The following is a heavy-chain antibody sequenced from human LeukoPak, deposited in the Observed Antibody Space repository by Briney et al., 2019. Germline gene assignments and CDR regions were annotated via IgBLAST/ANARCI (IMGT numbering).Heavy chain of an antibody. CDR1: GFTVSSNY. J-gene: IGHJ6*02. D-gene: IGHD5-12*01. Sequence: GGSLRVSCAASGFTVSSNYMSRVRQAPGKGLEWVSVIYSGGSTYYADSVKGRFTISRDNSKNTLYLQMNSLRAEDTAVYYCARDRANYYYYGMDVWGQGTTVTVSS. V-gene: IGHV3-53*01. CDR3: ARDRANYYYYGMDV. CDR2: IYSGGST.